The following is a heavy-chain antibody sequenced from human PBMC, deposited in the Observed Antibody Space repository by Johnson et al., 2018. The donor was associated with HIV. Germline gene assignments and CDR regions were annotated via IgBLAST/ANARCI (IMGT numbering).Heavy chain of an antibody. Sequence: VQLVESGGGLVQRGGSLRLSCEASGFTLGSYDMHWVRQAPGKGLEWISYVSRCGSTKYYAASVKGRFTISRDNAKNSLYLQMNSLIAEDTAVYYCARGRPSGSHDAFDIWGQGTMVTVSA. CDR2: VSRCGSTK. CDR1: GFTLGSYD. D-gene: IGHD3-22*01. V-gene: IGHV3-48*03. CDR3: ARGRPSGSHDAFDI. J-gene: IGHJ3*02.